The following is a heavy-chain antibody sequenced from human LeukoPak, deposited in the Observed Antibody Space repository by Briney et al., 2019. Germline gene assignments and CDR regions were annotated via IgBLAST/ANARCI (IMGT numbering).Heavy chain of an antibody. J-gene: IGHJ4*02. CDR1: GYTFTYYG. Sequence: SVKVSCKASGYTFTYYGISWVRQAPGQGLEWMGGIIPIFGTANYAQKFQGRVTITADESTSTAYMELSSLRSEDTAVYYCARAGRVAGYYQLVNFDYWGQGTLVTVSS. D-gene: IGHD3-22*01. V-gene: IGHV1-69*13. CDR2: IIPIFGTA. CDR3: ARAGRVAGYYQLVNFDY.